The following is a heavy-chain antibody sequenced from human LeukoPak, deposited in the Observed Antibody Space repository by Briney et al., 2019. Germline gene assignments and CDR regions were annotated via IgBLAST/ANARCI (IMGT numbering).Heavy chain of an antibody. CDR3: ARGTAQTVNTYAFDM. V-gene: IGHV4-59*01. D-gene: IGHD4-17*01. CDR2: VYYSGST. Sequence: ASETLSLTYTVSGGSISSYYWSWIRQPPGKGLDWIGYVYYSGSTNYNPSLKSRVIISVDTSKNQFFLNLISVTAADTAVYYCARGTAQTVNTYAFDMWGQGTMVTVSS. J-gene: IGHJ3*02. CDR1: GGSISSYY.